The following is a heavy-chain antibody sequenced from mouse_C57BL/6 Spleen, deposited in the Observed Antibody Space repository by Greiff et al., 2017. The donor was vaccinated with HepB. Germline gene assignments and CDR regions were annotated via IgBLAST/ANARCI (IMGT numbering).Heavy chain of an antibody. CDR2: INPNNGGT. J-gene: IGHJ3*01. CDR1: GYTFTDYY. V-gene: IGHV1-26*01. CDR3: ARRGGNYSWFAY. Sequence: EVQLQQSGPELVKPGASVKISCKASGYTFTDYYMNWVKQSHGKSLEWIGDINPNNGGTSYNQKFKGKATLTVDKSSSTAYMELRSLPSEDSAVYYCARRGGNYSWFAYWGQGTLVTVSA. D-gene: IGHD2-1*01.